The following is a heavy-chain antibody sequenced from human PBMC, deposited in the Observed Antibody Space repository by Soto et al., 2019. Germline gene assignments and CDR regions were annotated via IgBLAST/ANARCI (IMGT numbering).Heavy chain of an antibody. J-gene: IGHJ5*02. V-gene: IGHV6-1*01. Sequence: PSQTLSLTCAISGDSVSSYSAAWNWIRQSPSGGLEWLGRTYYRSRFFSDYAESVKSRIIINPDTSKNQFSLQLKSVTPEDTAVYYRVRDRYSSLGWFDPWGQGTPVTVSS. D-gene: IGHD3-16*01. CDR3: VRDRYSSLGWFDP. CDR1: GDSVSSYSAA. CDR2: TYYRSRFFS.